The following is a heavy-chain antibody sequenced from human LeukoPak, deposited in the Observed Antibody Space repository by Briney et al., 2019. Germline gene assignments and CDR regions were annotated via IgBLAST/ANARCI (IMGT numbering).Heavy chain of an antibody. CDR1: GYTFTGYY. J-gene: IGHJ4*02. CDR3: ARDHVRQQRYGGIGY. D-gene: IGHD6-13*01. V-gene: IGHV1-2*02. CDR2: INPNSGGT. Sequence: GASVKVSCKASGYTFTGYYMHWVRQAPGRGLEWMGWINPNSGGTNYAQKFQGRVTMTRDTSISTAYMELSRLRSDDTAVYYCARDHVRQQRYGGIGYWGQGTLVTVSS.